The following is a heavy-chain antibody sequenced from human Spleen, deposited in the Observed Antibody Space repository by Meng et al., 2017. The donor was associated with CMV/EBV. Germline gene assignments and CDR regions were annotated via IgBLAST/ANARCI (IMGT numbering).Heavy chain of an antibody. V-gene: IGHV3-7*04. CDR3: ARGKGWFDP. CDR2: IKQDGSEK. J-gene: IGHJ5*02. Sequence: GESLRLSCAVSAFTFSSYWVSWVRQAPGKGLEWVANIKQDGSEKYYVDSVKGRFTISRDNAKNSLYLQMNSLRAEDTAVYYCARGKGWFDPWGQGTLVTVSS. CDR1: AFTFSSYW.